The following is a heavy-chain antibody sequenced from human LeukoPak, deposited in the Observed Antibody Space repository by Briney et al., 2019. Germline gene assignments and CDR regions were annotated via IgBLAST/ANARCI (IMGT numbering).Heavy chain of an antibody. CDR1: GFTFSSYG. J-gene: IGHJ6*02. D-gene: IGHD6-19*01. Sequence: PGRSLRFSCAASGFTFSSYGMHWVRQAPGKGPEWVAVIWYDGSNKYYADSVKGRFTISRDNSKNTLYLQMNSLRAEDTAVYYCARPGMGSSGWYDYYYYYGMDVWGQGTTVTVSS. V-gene: IGHV3-33*01. CDR2: IWYDGSNK. CDR3: ARPGMGSSGWYDYYYYYGMDV.